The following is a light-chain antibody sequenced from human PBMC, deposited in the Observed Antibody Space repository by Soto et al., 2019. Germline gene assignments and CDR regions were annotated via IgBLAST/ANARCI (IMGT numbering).Light chain of an antibody. CDR1: SSNIGAGYD. Sequence: QSVLTQPPSVSGAPGQRVTISCTGSSSNIGAGYDVHWYQQLPGTAPKLLIYGNSNRPSGVPDRFSGSKSGTSASLAITGLQAEDEADYYCQSSDSSLSASVFGGGTKVTVL. J-gene: IGLJ2*01. CDR2: GNS. CDR3: QSSDSSLSASV. V-gene: IGLV1-40*01.